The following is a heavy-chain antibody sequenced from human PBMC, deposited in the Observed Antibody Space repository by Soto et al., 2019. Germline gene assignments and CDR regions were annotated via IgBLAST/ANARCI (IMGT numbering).Heavy chain of an antibody. CDR1: GGSISTYY. D-gene: IGHD2-8*01. V-gene: IGHV4-59*08. CDR3: ARGGHCTDGVCSALDY. Sequence: QVQLQESGPGLVKPSETLSLTCTVSGGSISTYYWSWIRQPPGKGLEWIGYIYYSGTASYNPSLKSRVPISLDTSKKKFSLKLSSVTAADTAVYYCARGGHCTDGVCSALDYWGQGTLVTVSS. J-gene: IGHJ4*02. CDR2: IYYSGTA.